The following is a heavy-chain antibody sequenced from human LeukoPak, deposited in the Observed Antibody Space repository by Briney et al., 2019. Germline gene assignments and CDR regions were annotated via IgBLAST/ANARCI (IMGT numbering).Heavy chain of an antibody. V-gene: IGHV3-48*01. Sequence: GGSLRLSRTASGFSFSSYSMNWVRQAPGKGLEWVAYIAYTGTIHYADSVRGRFAISRDNAKSSLFLQLNSLRAEDTAVYYCARDYADYVGYFFFDYWGQGTLVTVSS. CDR1: GFSFSSYS. CDR2: IAYTGTI. D-gene: IGHD4-17*01. J-gene: IGHJ4*02. CDR3: ARDYADYVGYFFFDY.